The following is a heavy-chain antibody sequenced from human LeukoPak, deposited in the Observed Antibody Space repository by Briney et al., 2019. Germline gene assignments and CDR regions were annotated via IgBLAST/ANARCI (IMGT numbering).Heavy chain of an antibody. CDR2: INAYNGNT. J-gene: IGHJ6*03. CDR1: GYTFTSYG. V-gene: IGHV1-18*01. CDR3: ARGLRYFDWLPTMEYYYYMDV. Sequence: ASVKVSCKSSGYTFTSYGISWVRQAPGQGLEWMGWINAYNGNTNYAQKLQGRVTMTTDTSTSTAYMDLRSLRSDDTAVYYCARGLRYFDWLPTMEYYYYMDVWGKGTTVTISS. D-gene: IGHD3-9*01.